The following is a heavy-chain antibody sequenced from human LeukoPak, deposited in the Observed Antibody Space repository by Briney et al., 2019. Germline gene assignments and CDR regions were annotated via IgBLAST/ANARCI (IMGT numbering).Heavy chain of an antibody. D-gene: IGHD4-17*01. J-gene: IGHJ4*02. Sequence: PGGSLRLSCAASGFTFSNAWMSWVRQAPGKGLEWVGRIKSKTDGGTTDYAAPVKGRFTISRDDSKNTLYLQMNSLKTEDTAVYYCTTSPYGDHGFDYWGQGTLVTVSS. CDR3: TTSPYGDHGFDY. CDR1: GFTFSNAW. V-gene: IGHV3-15*01. CDR2: IKSKTDGGTT.